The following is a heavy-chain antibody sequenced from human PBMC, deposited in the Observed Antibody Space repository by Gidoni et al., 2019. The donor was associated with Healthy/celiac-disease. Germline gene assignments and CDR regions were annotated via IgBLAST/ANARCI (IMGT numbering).Heavy chain of an antibody. CDR1: GGSFSGYY. D-gene: IGHD5-18*01. CDR3: ARGRRGYSYVSRAPFDY. J-gene: IGHJ4*02. Sequence: QVQLQQWGAGLLKPSETLSLTCAVYGGSFSGYYWSWIRQPPGKGLEWIGEINHSGSTNYNPSLKSRVTISVDTSKNQFSLKLSSVTAADTAVYYCARGRRGYSYVSRAPFDYWGQGTLVTVSS. CDR2: INHSGST. V-gene: IGHV4-34*01.